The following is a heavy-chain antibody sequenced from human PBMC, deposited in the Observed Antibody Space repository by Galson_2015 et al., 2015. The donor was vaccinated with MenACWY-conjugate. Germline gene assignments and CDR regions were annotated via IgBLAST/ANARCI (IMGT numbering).Heavy chain of an antibody. Sequence: SLRLSCAASGFSFSNYDMHWVRQAPGKGPEWVAYIQYDGGDQYYADSVKGRFTISRDNSKNTLYLQMNSLRGEDAAVYYCAKDGATIFGVVIIPDYFDYWGQGTLVTVSS. CDR3: AKDGATIFGVVIIPDYFDY. CDR2: IQYDGGDQ. V-gene: IGHV3-30*02. J-gene: IGHJ4*02. D-gene: IGHD3-3*01. CDR1: GFSFSNYD.